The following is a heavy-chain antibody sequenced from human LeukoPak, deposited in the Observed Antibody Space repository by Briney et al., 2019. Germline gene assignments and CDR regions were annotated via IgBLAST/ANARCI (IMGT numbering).Heavy chain of an antibody. J-gene: IGHJ4*02. Sequence: GGSLRLSCAASGFIFSEYAMHWVRQAPGKGLEWVTTITHDGSTAFYADSVKGRFTISRDNAKNTLYLQMNSLRAEDTAVYYCVRDDSSHFDYWGQGALVTVSS. CDR1: GFIFSEYA. CDR2: ITHDGSTA. V-gene: IGHV3-30-3*01. CDR3: VRDDSSHFDY. D-gene: IGHD6-13*01.